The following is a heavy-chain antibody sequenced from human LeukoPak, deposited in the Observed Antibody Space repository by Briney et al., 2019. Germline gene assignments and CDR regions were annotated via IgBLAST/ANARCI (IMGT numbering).Heavy chain of an antibody. D-gene: IGHD3-10*02. V-gene: IGHV3-23*01. CDR1: GFTFSSYG. CDR3: AELGITMIGGV. J-gene: IGHJ6*04. Sequence: GGSLRLSCAASGFTFSSYGMSWVRQAPGKGLEWVSGITGSGGSTYYADSVKGRFTISRDNAKNSLYLQMNSLRAEDTAVYYCAELGITMIGGVWGKGTTVTISS. CDR2: ITGSGGST.